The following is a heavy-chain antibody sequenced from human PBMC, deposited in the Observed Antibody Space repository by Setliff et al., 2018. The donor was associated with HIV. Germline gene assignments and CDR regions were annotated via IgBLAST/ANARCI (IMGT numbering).Heavy chain of an antibody. V-gene: IGHV3-11*04. Sequence: GSLRLSCAASGFTFSDYYMSWIRQAPGKGLERVSYISSRGSTIYYADSVKGRFTISRDNAKNSLYLQMNSLRAEDTAVYFCARSPYGDYGLDYWGQGTLVTVSS. J-gene: IGHJ4*02. D-gene: IGHD4-17*01. CDR1: GFTFSDYY. CDR2: ISSRGSTI. CDR3: ARSPYGDYGLDY.